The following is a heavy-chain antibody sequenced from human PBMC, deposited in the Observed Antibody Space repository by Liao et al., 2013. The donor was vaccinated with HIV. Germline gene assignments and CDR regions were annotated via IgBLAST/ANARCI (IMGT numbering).Heavy chain of an antibody. D-gene: IGHD3-10*01. J-gene: IGHJ4*02. CDR2: VSASGGA. Sequence: VQMQESGPVVVKPSETLSLICTVSGGSISSYNWNWIRQPAGKGLEWIGRVSASGGAVYNPSLKSRVTMSVDTSKNQFSLNLNSVIAADTAIYYCARGGVFIDYWGQGILVIVSS. V-gene: IGHV4-4*07. CDR1: GGSISSYN. CDR3: ARGGVFIDY.